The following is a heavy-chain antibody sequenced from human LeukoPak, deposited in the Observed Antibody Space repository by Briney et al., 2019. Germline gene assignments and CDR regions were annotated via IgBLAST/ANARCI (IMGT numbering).Heavy chain of an antibody. D-gene: IGHD3-10*01. CDR1: GVSISSYY. V-gene: IGHV4-4*07. J-gene: IGHJ4*02. Sequence: SETLSLTCTVSGVSISSYYWSWLRQPAGKGLEWVGRIYTSGSTNYNPSLKSRVTMSVDTSKTQFSLKLSSVTAADTAVYYCARSRLWFGDGQDGYYFDYWGQGTLVTVSS. CDR3: ARSRLWFGDGQDGYYFDY. CDR2: IYTSGST.